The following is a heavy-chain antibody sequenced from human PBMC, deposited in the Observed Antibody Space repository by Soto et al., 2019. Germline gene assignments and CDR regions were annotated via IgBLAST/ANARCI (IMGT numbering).Heavy chain of an antibody. J-gene: IGHJ4*02. Sequence: QVQLVESGGGVVQPGRSLRLSCAASGFTFSSYGMHWVRQAPGKGLEWVAVIWYDGSNKYYADSVKCRFTISRDNSKNTLYLQMSSIRAEDTAVYYCARGRIQLGYCSDGSCPYYFDYWGQGTLVIVSS. D-gene: IGHD2-15*01. CDR1: GFTFSSYG. V-gene: IGHV3-33*01. CDR2: IWYDGSNK. CDR3: ARGRIQLGYCSDGSCPYYFDY.